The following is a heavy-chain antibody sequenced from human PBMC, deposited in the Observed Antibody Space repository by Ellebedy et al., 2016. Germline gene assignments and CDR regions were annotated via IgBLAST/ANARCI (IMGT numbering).Heavy chain of an antibody. CDR3: ARILYSSSWYGELDY. CDR2: ISGSGGST. V-gene: IGHV3-23*01. Sequence: GGSLRLSXAASGFTFSSYAMSWVRQAPGKGLEWVSAISGSGGSTYYADSVKGRFTISRDNSKNTLYLQMNSLRAEDTAVYYCARILYSSSWYGELDYWGQGTLVTVSS. CDR1: GFTFSSYA. J-gene: IGHJ4*02. D-gene: IGHD6-13*01.